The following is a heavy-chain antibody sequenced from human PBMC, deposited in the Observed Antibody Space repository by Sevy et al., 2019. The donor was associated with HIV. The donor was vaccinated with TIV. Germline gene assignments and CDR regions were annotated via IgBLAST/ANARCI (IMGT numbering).Heavy chain of an antibody. V-gene: IGHV3-30-3*01. Sequence: GGSLRLSCAASGFTFSDYCMHWVRQAPGKGLEWVSTISYDGSNKHYADSVKGRFTLSRDNSKNSLFLQMNSLRAEDTAVYYCALERLSSNVAEYFQNWGQGTLVTVSS. CDR3: ALERLSSNVAEYFQN. CDR2: ISYDGSNK. CDR1: GFTFSDYC. D-gene: IGHD1-1*01. J-gene: IGHJ1*01.